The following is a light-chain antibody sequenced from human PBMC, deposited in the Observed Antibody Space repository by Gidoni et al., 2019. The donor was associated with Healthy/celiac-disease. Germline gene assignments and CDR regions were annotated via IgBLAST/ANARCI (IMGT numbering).Light chain of an antibody. CDR2: DAS. CDR3: QQRSNWPPLT. CDR1: QIVSSY. J-gene: IGKJ4*01. V-gene: IGKV3-11*01. Sequence: EIVLTQSQATLSLSPGERATLSCRASQIVSSYLAWYQQKPGQAPRLLIYDASNRATGIPARFSGSGSGTDFTLTISSLEPEDFAVYYCQQRSNWPPLTFGGGTKVEIK.